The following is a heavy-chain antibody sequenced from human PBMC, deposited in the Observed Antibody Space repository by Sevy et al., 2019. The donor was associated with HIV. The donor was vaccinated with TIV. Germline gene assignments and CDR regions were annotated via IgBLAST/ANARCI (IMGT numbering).Heavy chain of an antibody. CDR1: GGSISSSSYY. V-gene: IGHV4-39*01. D-gene: IGHD3-22*01. Sequence: SETLSLTCTVSGGSISSSSYYWGWIRQPPGKGLEWIGSIYYSGSTYYNPSLKSRVTISVDTSKNQFSLKLSSVTAADTAVYYCARRKNSSGYLAGGRIDYWGQGTLVTVSS. CDR3: ARRKNSSGYLAGGRIDY. CDR2: IYYSGST. J-gene: IGHJ4*02.